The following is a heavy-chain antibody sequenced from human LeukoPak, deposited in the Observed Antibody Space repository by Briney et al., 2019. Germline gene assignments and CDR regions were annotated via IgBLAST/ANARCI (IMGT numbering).Heavy chain of an antibody. D-gene: IGHD3-10*01. CDR3: ARDIWFGESRDY. V-gene: IGHV1-18*01. J-gene: IGHJ4*02. Sequence: ASVKVSCKASGYTFTSYGIRWVRQAPGQGLEWMGWISTYNGHTNYALKFQGRVTVTTDTSTSTAYMELRSLRSDDTAVYYCARDIWFGESRDYWGQGTLVTVSS. CDR1: GYTFTSYG. CDR2: ISTYNGHT.